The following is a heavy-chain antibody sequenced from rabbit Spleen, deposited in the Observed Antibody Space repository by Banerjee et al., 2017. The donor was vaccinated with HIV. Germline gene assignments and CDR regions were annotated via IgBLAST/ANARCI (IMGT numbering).Heavy chain of an antibody. D-gene: IGHD4-2*01. Sequence: QEQLVESGGGLVQPEGSLALTCKASGFTLSSYYMNWVRQAPGKGLEWIGYIDPVFGITYYANWVNGRFSISRENAQNTVFLQMTSLTAADTATYFCARKEWLGWGKFNLWGPGTLVTVS. CDR1: GFTLSSYY. CDR3: ARKEWLGWGKFNL. J-gene: IGHJ4*01. V-gene: IGHV1S47*01. CDR2: IDPVFGIT.